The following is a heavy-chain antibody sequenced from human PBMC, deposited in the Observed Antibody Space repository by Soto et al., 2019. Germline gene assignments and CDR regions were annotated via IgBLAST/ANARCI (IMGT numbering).Heavy chain of an antibody. D-gene: IGHD5-18*01. CDR3: ATGVSGQLCFDP. V-gene: IGHV3-30*03. Sequence: ESGGGVVQPGRSLRLSCEASGFTYSSYDIHWVRQAPGKGLEWVAFISYDGRNKYYTDSVKGRFTISRDNSKNTLYLQMDSLRPEDTAVYYCATGVSGQLCFDPWGQGTLVTVSS. CDR1: GFTYSSYD. J-gene: IGHJ5*02. CDR2: ISYDGRNK.